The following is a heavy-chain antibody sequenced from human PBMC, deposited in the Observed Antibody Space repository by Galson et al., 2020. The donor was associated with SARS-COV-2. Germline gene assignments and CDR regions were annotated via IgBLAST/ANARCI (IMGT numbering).Heavy chain of an antibody. D-gene: IGHD4-17*01. CDR2: INHSGST. Sequence: SETLSLTCAVYGGSFSGYYWSWIRQPPGKGLEWIGEINHSGSTNYNPSLKSRVTISVDTSKNQFSLKLSSVTAADTAVYYCARGRDDYGDYVGEYYYYGMYVWGQGTTVTVSS. CDR1: GGSFSGYY. V-gene: IGHV4-34*01. CDR3: ARGRDDYGDYVGEYYYYGMYV. J-gene: IGHJ6*02.